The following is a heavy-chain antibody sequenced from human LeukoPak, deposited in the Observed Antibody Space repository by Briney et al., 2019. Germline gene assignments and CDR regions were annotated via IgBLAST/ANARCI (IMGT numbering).Heavy chain of an antibody. CDR3: AKGVTASYYDY. CDR2: ISRSGEKT. V-gene: IGHV3-23*01. J-gene: IGHJ4*02. CDR1: GFTFSTYD. D-gene: IGHD5-18*01. Sequence: GGSLRLSCAASGFTFSTYDMSWVRQAPGKGLEWVSAISRSGEKTYYADSVKGRFTISRDNSRITLSLQMSSLRADDTAVYYCAKGVTASYYDYWGQGTVVTVSA.